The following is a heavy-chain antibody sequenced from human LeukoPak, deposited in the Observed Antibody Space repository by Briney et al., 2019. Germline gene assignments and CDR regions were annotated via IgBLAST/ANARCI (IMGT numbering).Heavy chain of an antibody. V-gene: IGHV3-48*01. D-gene: IGHD2-2*01. CDR3: AREYCTSTSCLYDY. J-gene: IGHJ4*02. CDR2: ISSSSSTI. CDR1: GFTFSSYS. Sequence: GGSLRLSCAASGFTFSSYSMNWVRQAPGKGLEWVSYISSSSSTIYYADSVKGRFTISRDKAKNSMYLQMNSLRAEDTGVYYCAREYCTSTSCLYDYWGQGPLVTVSS.